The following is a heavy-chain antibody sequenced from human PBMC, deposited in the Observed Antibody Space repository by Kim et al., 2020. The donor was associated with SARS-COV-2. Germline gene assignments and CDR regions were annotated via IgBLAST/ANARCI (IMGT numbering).Heavy chain of an antibody. D-gene: IGHD1-26*01. CDR3: VRSGSYLTSPFDY. Sequence: AESVKGRFTISRDNARHTLYLQMNTLRVEDTAVYYCVRSGSYLTSPFDYWGQGTLVTVSS. J-gene: IGHJ4*02. V-gene: IGHV3-74*01.